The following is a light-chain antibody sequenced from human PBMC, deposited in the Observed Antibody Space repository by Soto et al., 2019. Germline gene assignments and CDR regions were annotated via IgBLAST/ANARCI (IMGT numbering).Light chain of an antibody. CDR3: QQYNNWPPWT. CDR1: QSVSSSY. J-gene: IGKJ1*01. Sequence: ELVMTQSPATLSVSPGERATLSCRASQSVSSSYLAWYQQKPGQAPRLLIYGASTRATGIPARFSGSGSGTDFTLTISSLQSEDFAVYYCQQYNNWPPWTFGQGTKVDIK. V-gene: IGKV3-15*01. CDR2: GAS.